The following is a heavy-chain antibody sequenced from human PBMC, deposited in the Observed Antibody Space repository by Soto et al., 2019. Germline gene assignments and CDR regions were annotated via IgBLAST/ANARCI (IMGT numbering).Heavy chain of an antibody. CDR1: DGSISSYY. Sequence: SETLSLTCTVSDGSISSYYWSWIRQPPGKGLEWIGYIYYSGSTNYNPSLKSRVTISVGTSKNQFSLKLSSVTAADTAVYYCARHWYERSLNSGYDGWFDPWGQGTLDTVSS. J-gene: IGHJ5*02. V-gene: IGHV4-59*08. D-gene: IGHD5-12*01. CDR3: ARHWYERSLNSGYDGWFDP. CDR2: IYYSGST.